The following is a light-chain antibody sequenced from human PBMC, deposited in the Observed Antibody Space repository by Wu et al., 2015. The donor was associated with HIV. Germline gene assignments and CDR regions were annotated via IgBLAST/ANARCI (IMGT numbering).Light chain of an antibody. Sequence: DIQMTQSPSSLSASVGDRVTVTCRASQGISNYLAWYQQEPGKVPKLLIYSALTLQLGVPSRFSGSGSGTDFTLTISSLQPEDVATYYCQQYNSVPATFGGGPGCRSN. CDR1: QGISNY. J-gene: IGKJ4*01. V-gene: IGKV1-27*01. CDR3: QQYNSVPAT. CDR2: SAL.